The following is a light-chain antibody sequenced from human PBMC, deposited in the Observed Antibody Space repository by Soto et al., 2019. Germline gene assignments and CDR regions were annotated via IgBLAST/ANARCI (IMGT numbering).Light chain of an antibody. Sequence: QALLTKPTSVSGSPGQSITISCTGNHNDIGTYDYVSWYQQHPGRAPRLLIHGVTTRPSGISGRFSASKSGLTASLTISGLQPEDDADYYCSSFTSNRIYVFGTGTKLTVL. CDR2: GVT. CDR3: SSFTSNRIYV. V-gene: IGLV2-14*03. J-gene: IGLJ1*01. CDR1: HNDIGTYDY.